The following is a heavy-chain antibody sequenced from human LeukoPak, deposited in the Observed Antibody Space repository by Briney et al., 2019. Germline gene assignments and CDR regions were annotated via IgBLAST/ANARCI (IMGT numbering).Heavy chain of an antibody. CDR2: INHSGST. Sequence: PSEILSLTCAVYGGSFSGYYWSWIRQPPGKGLEWIGEINHSGSTNYNPSLKSRVTISVDTSKNQFSLKLSSVTAADTAVYYCARGFDFWSGYYRRFDPWGQGTLVTVSS. V-gene: IGHV4-34*01. D-gene: IGHD3-3*01. CDR1: GGSFSGYY. CDR3: ARGFDFWSGYYRRFDP. J-gene: IGHJ5*02.